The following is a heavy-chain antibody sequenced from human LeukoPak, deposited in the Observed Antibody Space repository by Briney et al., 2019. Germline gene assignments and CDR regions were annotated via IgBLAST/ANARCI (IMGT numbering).Heavy chain of an antibody. J-gene: IGHJ5*02. CDR3: ATRYSSSWYVFDP. CDR2: IYPGDSDT. Sequence: GESLKISCKGSGCRFPRYWIGWVRQMPGKGLEWMGIIYPGDSDTRYNPSFQGQVTISADKSISTAYLQWSGLKPSHTAMYYCATRYSSSWYVFDPWGQGTLVTVSS. V-gene: IGHV5-51*01. CDR1: GCRFPRYW. D-gene: IGHD6-13*01.